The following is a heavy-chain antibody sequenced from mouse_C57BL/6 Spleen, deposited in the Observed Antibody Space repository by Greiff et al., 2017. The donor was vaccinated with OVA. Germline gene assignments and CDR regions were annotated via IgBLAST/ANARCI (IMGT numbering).Heavy chain of an antibody. CDR3: ARHEDRELRHYYAMDY. V-gene: IGHV1-62-2*01. CDR2: FYPGSGSI. D-gene: IGHD2-4*01. J-gene: IGHJ4*01. CDR1: GYTFTEYT. Sequence: QVQLQQSGAELVKPGASVKLSCKASGYTFTEYTIHWVKQRSGQGLEWIGWFYPGSGSIKYNEKFKDKATLTADKSSSTVYMELSRLTSEDSAVYYCARHEDRELRHYYAMDYWGQGTSVTVSS.